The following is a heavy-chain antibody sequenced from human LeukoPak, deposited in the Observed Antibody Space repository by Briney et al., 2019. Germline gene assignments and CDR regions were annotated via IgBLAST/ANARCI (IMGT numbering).Heavy chain of an antibody. Sequence: GGSLRLSCTASGFIFSTYGMHWVRQAPGKGLEWVAVIRPDGSHISYVDPVKGRFTISRDNSNNMLYLQMSSLRAEDTALYYCLREVDWKYAFDYWGRGTLVTVSS. J-gene: IGHJ4*02. CDR1: GFIFSTYG. CDR2: IRPDGSHI. V-gene: IGHV3-33*01. D-gene: IGHD1-7*01. CDR3: LREVDWKYAFDY.